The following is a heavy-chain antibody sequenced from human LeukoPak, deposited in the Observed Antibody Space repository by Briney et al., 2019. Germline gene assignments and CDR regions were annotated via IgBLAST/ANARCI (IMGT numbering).Heavy chain of an antibody. CDR1: GGSISSGDYC. V-gene: IGHV4-30-4*08. D-gene: IGHD6-19*01. CDR2: MSNSGST. CDR3: ARSAHSSGWYDY. Sequence: SETLSLTCTVSGGSISSGDYCWNWIRQPPGECLEWIGYMSNSGSTYHNPSLKSRVTVSVDTSKNQFSLRLSSVTAADTAVYYCARSAHSSGWYDYWGQGTLVTVSS. J-gene: IGHJ4*02.